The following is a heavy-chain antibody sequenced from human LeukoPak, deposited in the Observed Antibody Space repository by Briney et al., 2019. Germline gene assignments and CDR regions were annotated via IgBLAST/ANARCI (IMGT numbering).Heavy chain of an antibody. Sequence: PGRSLRLSCAASGFTFSSYGMHWVRQAPGKGLEWVAVISYDGSNKYYADSVKGRFTISRDNSKNTLYLQMNSLRAEDTAVYYCANPEGYCSSTSCSNNWGQGTLVTVSS. D-gene: IGHD2-2*01. J-gene: IGHJ4*02. CDR2: ISYDGSNK. V-gene: IGHV3-30*18. CDR1: GFTFSSYG. CDR3: ANPEGYCSSTSCSNN.